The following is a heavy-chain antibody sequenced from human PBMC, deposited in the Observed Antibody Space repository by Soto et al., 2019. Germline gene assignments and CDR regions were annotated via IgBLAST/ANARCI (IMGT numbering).Heavy chain of an antibody. CDR2: IRSKAYGGTT. CDR3: TRDPPRRYFDPPHAALDI. V-gene: IGHV3-49*03. D-gene: IGHD3-9*01. Sequence: PGGSLRLSCTASGFTFGDYAMSWFRQAPGKGLEWVGFIRSKAYGGTTEYAASVKGRFTISRDDSKSIAYLQMNSLKTEDTAVYYCTRDPPRRYFDPPHAALDIWGQGTMVTVSS. CDR1: GFTFGDYA. J-gene: IGHJ3*02.